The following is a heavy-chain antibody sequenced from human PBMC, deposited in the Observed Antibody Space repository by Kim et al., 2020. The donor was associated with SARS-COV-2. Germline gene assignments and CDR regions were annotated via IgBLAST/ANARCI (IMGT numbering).Heavy chain of an antibody. J-gene: IGHJ4*02. CDR1: ENSFTNSW. CDR2: IYPYDSNT. CDR3: AKPANNSGIDF. D-gene: IGHD1-1*01. Sequence: GESLKISCKGSENSFTNSWIGLVRQMPGKGLELRGIIYPYDSNTRYSPSFQGQVTISADKSSSTASLQGSSLTASDTAIYYCAKPANNSGIDFWGQGTLV. V-gene: IGHV5-51*01.